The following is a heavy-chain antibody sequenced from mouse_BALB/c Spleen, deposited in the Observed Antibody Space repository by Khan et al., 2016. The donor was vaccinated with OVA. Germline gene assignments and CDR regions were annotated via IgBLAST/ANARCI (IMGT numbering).Heavy chain of an antibody. D-gene: IGHD1-1*01. V-gene: IGHV5-9-3*01. J-gene: IGHJ3*01. Sequence: EVELVESGGDLVKPGGSLKLSCSASGFTFSTFAMSWVRQTPEKRLEWVATINTGSDYIYYVDSVTGRFTISRDNAKNTLYLQMSSLRSEDTAMYYCARHNYGPFAYWGQGTLVTVSA. CDR1: GFTFSTFA. CDR2: INTGSDYI. CDR3: ARHNYGPFAY.